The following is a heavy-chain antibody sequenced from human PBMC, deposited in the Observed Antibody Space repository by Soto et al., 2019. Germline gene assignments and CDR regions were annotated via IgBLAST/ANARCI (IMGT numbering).Heavy chain of an antibody. J-gene: IGHJ4*02. CDR1: GGTFSSYA. CDR2: IIPIFGTA. D-gene: IGHD1-1*01. CDR3: ARDRASNWKGGWFDY. Sequence: ASVKVSCKASGGTFSSYAISWVRQAPGQGLEWMGGIIPIFGTANYAQKFQGRVTITADKSTSTAYMELSSLRSEDTAVYYCARDRASNWKGGWFDYWGQGTLVTVSS. V-gene: IGHV1-69*06.